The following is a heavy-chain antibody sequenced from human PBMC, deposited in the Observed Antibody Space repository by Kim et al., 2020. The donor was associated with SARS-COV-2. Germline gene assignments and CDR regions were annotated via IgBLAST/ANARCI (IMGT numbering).Heavy chain of an antibody. CDR1: GYFFNTYD. J-gene: IGHJ5*01. Sequence: ASVKVSCMASGYFFNTYDINWVRQASGQGLEWLGWVTPSTGNTGYAQKFQGRVTVTRDTSIRTAYMELSNLRYEDTAVYYCARTTTDWPNCFDSWGQGTLVTVSS. D-gene: IGHD3-9*01. CDR3: ARTTTDWPNCFDS. CDR2: VTPSTGNT. V-gene: IGHV1-8*02.